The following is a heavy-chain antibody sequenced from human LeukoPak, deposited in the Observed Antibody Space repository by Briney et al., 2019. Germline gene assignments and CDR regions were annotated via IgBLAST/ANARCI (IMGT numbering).Heavy chain of an antibody. J-gene: IGHJ3*02. CDR1: GYSFTSYW. Sequence: GESLKISCKGSGYSFTSYWIGWVRQMPGKGLEWMGIIYPGDSDTRYSPSFQGQVTFSADKSISTAYLQWSSLKASDTAMYYCASKYYDILTGTLTDAFDIWGQGTMVTVSS. D-gene: IGHD3-9*01. V-gene: IGHV5-51*01. CDR3: ASKYYDILTGTLTDAFDI. CDR2: IYPGDSDT.